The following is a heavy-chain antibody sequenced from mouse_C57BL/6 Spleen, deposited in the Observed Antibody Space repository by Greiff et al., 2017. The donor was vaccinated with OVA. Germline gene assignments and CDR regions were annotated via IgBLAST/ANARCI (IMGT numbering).Heavy chain of an antibody. CDR2: INPSSGYT. V-gene: IGHV1-4*01. Sequence: QVQLKQSGAELARPGASVKMSCKASGYTFTSYTMHWVKQRPGQGLEWIGDINPSSGYTKYNQKFKDKATLTADKSSSAAYMQLSSLTSEDSAVYDGARGYYCGSSVDYWGQGTTLTVSS. D-gene: IGHD1-1*01. CDR3: ARGYYCGSSVDY. CDR1: GYTFTSYT. J-gene: IGHJ2*01.